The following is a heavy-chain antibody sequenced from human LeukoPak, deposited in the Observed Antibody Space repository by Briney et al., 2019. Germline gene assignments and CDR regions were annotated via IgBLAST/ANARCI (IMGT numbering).Heavy chain of an antibody. CDR3: ARDLEKLDAFDI. Sequence: PSETLSLTCTVSGGSISSSSYYWGWIRQPPGKGLEWIGSIYYSGSTYYNPSLKSRVTISVDTSKNQFSLKLSSVTAADTAVYYCARDLEKLDAFDIWGQGTMVTVSS. CDR1: GGSISSSSYY. V-gene: IGHV4-39*07. J-gene: IGHJ3*02. CDR2: IYYSGST.